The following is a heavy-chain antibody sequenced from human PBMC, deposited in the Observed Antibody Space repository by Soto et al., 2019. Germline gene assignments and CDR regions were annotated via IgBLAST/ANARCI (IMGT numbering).Heavy chain of an antibody. J-gene: IGHJ5*02. CDR1: VFTFLSFT. CDR2: ISSNRAYI. D-gene: IGHD6-13*01. Sequence: GWSLRLSCASSVFTFLSFTMNWVRQAPGKGLEWVSTISSNRAYIYYTDALRGRFTISRDNAKNSLHLQMNSLRAEDTAVYYCTRDASRDSSARGWFDPWGPGTLVTV. CDR3: TRDASRDSSARGWFDP. V-gene: IGHV3-21*01.